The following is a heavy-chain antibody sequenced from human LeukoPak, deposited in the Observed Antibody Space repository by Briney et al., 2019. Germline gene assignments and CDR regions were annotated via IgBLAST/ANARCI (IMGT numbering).Heavy chain of an antibody. CDR2: IYPGDSDS. CDR3: AKSSGRSALYYFDS. D-gene: IGHD2/OR15-2a*01. CDR1: GYSFTGYW. V-gene: IGHV5-51*01. J-gene: IGHJ4*02. Sequence: GESLKISCKGSGYSFTGYWIAWVRQMPGKGLEWMGIIYPGDSDSKCSPSFQGQVTISADKSISTAYLQWSSLKASDTAMYFCAKSSGRSALYYFDSWGQGTLVTVSS.